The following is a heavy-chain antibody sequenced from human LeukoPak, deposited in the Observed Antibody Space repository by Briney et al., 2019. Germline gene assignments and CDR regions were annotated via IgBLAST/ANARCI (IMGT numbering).Heavy chain of an antibody. D-gene: IGHD3-22*01. J-gene: IGHJ3*02. CDR2: IYHSGST. Sequence: SETLSLTCTVSGGSINSYYWSWVRQPPGKGLEWIGYIYHSGSTYYNPSLKSRVTISVDRSKNQFSLKLSSVTAADTAVYYCARERYYDSSGYFAHDAFDIWGQGTMVTVSS. CDR1: GGSINSYY. CDR3: ARERYYDSSGYFAHDAFDI. V-gene: IGHV4-59*12.